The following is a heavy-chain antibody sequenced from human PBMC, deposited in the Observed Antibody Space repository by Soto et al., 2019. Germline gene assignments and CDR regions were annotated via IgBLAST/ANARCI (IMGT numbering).Heavy chain of an antibody. J-gene: IGHJ4*02. CDR1: GFTVSSNY. Sequence: PWGSLRLSCAASGFTVSSNYMSWVRQAPGKGLEWVSVIYRGGSTYYADSVKGRFTISRDNSKNTLYLQMNSLRAEDAAVYYCARLYDSSGYAPEYWGQGTLVNVSA. CDR3: ARLYDSSGYAPEY. D-gene: IGHD3-22*01. V-gene: IGHV3-53*01. CDR2: IYRGGST.